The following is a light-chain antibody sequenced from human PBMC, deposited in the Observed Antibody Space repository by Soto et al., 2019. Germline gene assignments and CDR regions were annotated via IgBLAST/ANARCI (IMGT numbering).Light chain of an antibody. CDR1: QSVSSSY. CDR2: GAS. CDR3: QQNGSSPWM. V-gene: IGKV3-20*01. J-gene: IGKJ1*01. Sequence: EVVLTQSPGTLSLSPGERATLSCRASQSVSSSYVAWYQHIPGQTPRLLIYGASSRATGIPDRFSGSGSGTDFTLTISRLEHEDFAVYYCQQNGSSPWMFGQGTKVDIK.